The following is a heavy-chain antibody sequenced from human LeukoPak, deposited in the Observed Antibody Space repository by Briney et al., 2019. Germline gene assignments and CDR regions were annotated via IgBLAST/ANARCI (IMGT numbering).Heavy chain of an antibody. Sequence: SETLSLTCTVSGGSIGRYYWSWIRQPPGKGLEWIGEINHSGSTNYNPSLKSRVTISVDTSKNQFSLKLSSVTAADTAVYYCARGLGYCSSTSCPPWFDPWGQGTLVTVSS. D-gene: IGHD2-2*01. V-gene: IGHV4-34*01. CDR1: GGSIGRYY. CDR2: INHSGST. J-gene: IGHJ5*02. CDR3: ARGLGYCSSTSCPPWFDP.